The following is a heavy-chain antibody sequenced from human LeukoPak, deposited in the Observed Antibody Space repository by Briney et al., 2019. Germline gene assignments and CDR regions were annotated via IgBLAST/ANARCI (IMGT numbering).Heavy chain of an antibody. Sequence: SETLSLTCTVSGGSIGSYYWSWIRQPPGKGLEWIGYIYYSGSTNYNPSLKSRVTISVDTSKNQFSLKLSSVTAADTAVYYCARDYGDYGSFDYWGQGTLVTVSS. J-gene: IGHJ4*02. CDR2: IYYSGST. V-gene: IGHV4-59*12. CDR3: ARDYGDYGSFDY. D-gene: IGHD4-17*01. CDR1: GGSIGSYY.